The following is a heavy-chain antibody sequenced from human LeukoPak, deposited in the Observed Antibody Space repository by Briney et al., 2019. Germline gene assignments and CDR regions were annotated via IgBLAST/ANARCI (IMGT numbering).Heavy chain of an antibody. CDR3: ATVSVGVRFDY. CDR2: IKTDGSST. D-gene: IGHD3-16*01. V-gene: IGHV3-74*01. Sequence: PGGSLRLSCTASGFNFSTYWMHWVHQVPGKGLVWVSRIKTDGSSTSYADSVKGRFTISRDSAKNKLYLQMNSLRAEDTAVYYCATVSVGVRFDYWGQGALVAVSS. J-gene: IGHJ4*02. CDR1: GFNFSTYW.